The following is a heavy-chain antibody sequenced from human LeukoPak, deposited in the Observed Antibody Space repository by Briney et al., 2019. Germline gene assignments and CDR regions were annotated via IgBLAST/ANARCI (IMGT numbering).Heavy chain of an antibody. J-gene: IGHJ4*02. CDR3: VRESFSRGDFN. Sequence: GSLRLSCAASGFIFSTYWMTWVRQAPGKGLQWVATIKYDGNEIFYVDSVRGRFTVSRDNAMNSLYLQMNGLTAEDTAVYYCVRESFSRGDFNWGQGTLVSVSS. CDR1: GFIFSTYW. CDR2: IKYDGNEI. V-gene: IGHV3-7*01. D-gene: IGHD7-27*01.